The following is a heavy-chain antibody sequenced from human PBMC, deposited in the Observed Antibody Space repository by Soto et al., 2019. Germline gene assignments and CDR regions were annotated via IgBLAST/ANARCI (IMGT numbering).Heavy chain of an antibody. CDR3: ARDQGYCSGGSCYGAYYYYYGMDV. Sequence: GGSLRLSCAASGFTFSSYGMHWVRQAPGKGLEWVAVISYDGSNKYYADSVKGRFTISRDNSKNTLYLQMNSLRAEDTAVYYCARDQGYCSGGSCYGAYYYYYGMDVWGQGTTVTVSS. D-gene: IGHD2-15*01. CDR1: GFTFSSYG. V-gene: IGHV3-30*03. CDR2: ISYDGSNK. J-gene: IGHJ6*02.